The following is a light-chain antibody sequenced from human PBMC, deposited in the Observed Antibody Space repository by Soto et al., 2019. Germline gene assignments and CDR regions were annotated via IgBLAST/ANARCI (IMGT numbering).Light chain of an antibody. CDR2: STS. Sequence: IQHNHTPSPLSPSLGDRVTLPCRATQSISKHLNWYKQQPGKAPKVLIYSTSTLQTGVPSRFSGSGSGTYFTLTISSLQPEDFATYYCQQSYSTPTFGQGTKVDIK. J-gene: IGKJ1*01. CDR1: QSISKH. V-gene: IGKV1-39*01. CDR3: QQSYSTPT.